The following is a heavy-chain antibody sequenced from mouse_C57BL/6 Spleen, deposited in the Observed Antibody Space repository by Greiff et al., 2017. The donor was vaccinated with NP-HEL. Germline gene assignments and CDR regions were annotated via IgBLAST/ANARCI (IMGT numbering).Heavy chain of an antibody. J-gene: IGHJ2*01. CDR2: INPYNGGT. CDR1: GYTFTDYY. V-gene: IGHV1-19*01. CDR3: ASSYGSSYRYFDY. Sequence: EVQLQQSGPVLVKPGASVKMSCKASGYTFTDYYMNWVKQSHGKSLEWIGVINPYNGGTSYNQKFKGKATLTVDKSSSTAYMELNSLTSEDSAVYYCASSYGSSYRYFDYWGQGTTLTVSS. D-gene: IGHD1-1*01.